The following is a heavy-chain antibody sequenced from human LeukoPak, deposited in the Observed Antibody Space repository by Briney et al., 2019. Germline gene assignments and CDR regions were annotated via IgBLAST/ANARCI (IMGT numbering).Heavy chain of an antibody. CDR1: GGTFSSYA. Sequence: GASVKVSCKASGGTFSSYAISWVRQAPGQGLEWMGGIIPIFGTANYAQKFQGRVTITADESTSTAYMELSGLRSEDTAVYYCASGSYSSGWYLFDYWGQGTLVTVSS. D-gene: IGHD6-19*01. V-gene: IGHV1-69*01. CDR2: IIPIFGTA. CDR3: ASGSYSSGWYLFDY. J-gene: IGHJ4*02.